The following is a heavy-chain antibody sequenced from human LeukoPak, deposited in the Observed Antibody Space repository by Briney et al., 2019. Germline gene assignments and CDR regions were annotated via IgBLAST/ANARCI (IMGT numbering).Heavy chain of an antibody. CDR2: ISAYNGNT. D-gene: IGHD6-13*01. Sequence: ASVKVSCKASGYTFTSYGISRVRQAPGQGLEWMGWISAYNGNTNYAQKLQGRVTMTTDTSTSTAYMELRSLRSDDTAVYYCARVLPGDSSSYLFDYWGQGTLVTVSS. J-gene: IGHJ4*02. CDR1: GYTFTSYG. CDR3: ARVLPGDSSSYLFDY. V-gene: IGHV1-18*01.